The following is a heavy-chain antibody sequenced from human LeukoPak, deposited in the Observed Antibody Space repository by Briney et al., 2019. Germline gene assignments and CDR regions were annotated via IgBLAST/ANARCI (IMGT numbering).Heavy chain of an antibody. CDR3: ARDASEAFWSGYSPTSHYYYYMDV. CDR2: IYYSGST. Sequence: SDTLSLTCTVSGGSMSSSYWSWIRQPPGKGLECIGYIYYSGSTNYNPPLKSRVTISLDTSKNRFSLQLSSVNAADTAVYYCARDASEAFWSGYSPTSHYYYYMDVWGKGTTVTVSS. J-gene: IGHJ6*03. V-gene: IGHV4-59*01. D-gene: IGHD3-3*01. CDR1: GGSMSSSY.